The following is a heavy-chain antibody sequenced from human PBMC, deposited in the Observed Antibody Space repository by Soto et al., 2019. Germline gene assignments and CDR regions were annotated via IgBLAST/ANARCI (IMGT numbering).Heavy chain of an antibody. CDR3: ARDRVAARPYYYGMDV. Sequence: SVNISFGRPRYAVEGYGVSWVCHGPEQGLEWMGWISAYNGNTNYAQKLQGRVTMTTDTSTSTAYMELRSLRSDDTAVYYCARDRVAARPYYYGMDVWGQGTTVTVSS. D-gene: IGHD6-6*01. CDR1: RYAVEGYG. V-gene: IGHV1-18*04. CDR2: ISAYNGNT. J-gene: IGHJ6*02.